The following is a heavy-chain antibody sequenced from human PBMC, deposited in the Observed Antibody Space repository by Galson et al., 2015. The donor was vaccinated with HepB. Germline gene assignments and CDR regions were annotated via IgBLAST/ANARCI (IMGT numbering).Heavy chain of an antibody. Sequence: SLRLSCATSGFTLSSYTMSWVRQAPEKGLEWFAAISGSGVYTYFADSVKGRFTVSRDNSKNTLYLQMNSLRAEDTAVYYCAKGTGTARYWYFDLWGRGTLVTVSS. CDR1: GFTLSSYT. D-gene: IGHD1-7*01. J-gene: IGHJ2*01. CDR2: ISGSGVYT. CDR3: AKGTGTARYWYFDL. V-gene: IGHV3-23*01.